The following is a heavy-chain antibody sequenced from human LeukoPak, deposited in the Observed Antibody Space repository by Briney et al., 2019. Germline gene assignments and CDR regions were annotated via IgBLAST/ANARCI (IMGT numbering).Heavy chain of an antibody. Sequence: SETLSLTCTVSGGSISSYYWSWIRQPPGKGLEWIGYIYHSGSTNYNPSLKSRVTISVDTSKNQFSLKLSSVTAADTAVYYCARDSGSCSGGSCYYYGMDVWGQGTTVTVSS. CDR2: IYHSGST. V-gene: IGHV4-59*01. CDR3: ARDSGSCSGGSCYYYGMDV. J-gene: IGHJ6*02. D-gene: IGHD2-15*01. CDR1: GGSISSYY.